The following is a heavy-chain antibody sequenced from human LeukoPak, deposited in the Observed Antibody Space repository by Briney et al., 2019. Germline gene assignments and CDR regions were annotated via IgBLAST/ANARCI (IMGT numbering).Heavy chain of an antibody. Sequence: GGSLRLSCAASGFTFSSYAMHWVRQAPGKGLEWAAVISYDGSNKYYADSVKGQFTISRDNSKNTLYLETNSLRTEDTAVYYCARGSSRWLQSIQRTDYWGQGTLVTVS. CDR1: GFTFSSYA. CDR3: ARGSSRWLQSIQRTDY. V-gene: IGHV3-30*04. D-gene: IGHD5-24*01. CDR2: ISYDGSNK. J-gene: IGHJ4*02.